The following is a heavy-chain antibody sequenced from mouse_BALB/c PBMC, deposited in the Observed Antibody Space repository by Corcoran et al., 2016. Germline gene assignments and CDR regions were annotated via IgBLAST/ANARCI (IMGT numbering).Heavy chain of an antibody. CDR3: ASPRDY. Sequence: VQPQQSGPELVTPGDSVQMSCKDSGYTFTSYVMHWVKKKPGQGRECIGYINPYNDGTKYNEKFKGKATLTADKSSSTAYMELSSLTSEYSAVYYCASPRDYWGQGTTLTVSS. CDR2: INPYNDGT. V-gene: IGHV1S136*01. J-gene: IGHJ2*01. CDR1: GYTFTSYV.